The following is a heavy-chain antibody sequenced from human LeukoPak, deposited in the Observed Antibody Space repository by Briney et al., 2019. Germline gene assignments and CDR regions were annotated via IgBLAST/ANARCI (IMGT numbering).Heavy chain of an antibody. D-gene: IGHD6-13*01. CDR2: ISYDGSNK. J-gene: IGHJ4*02. V-gene: IGHV3-30*18. CDR3: AKTRPLDSSSWSHGDY. CDR1: GFTFSSYG. Sequence: PGGSLRLSCAASGFTFSSYGMHWVRQAPGKGLEWVAVISYDGSNKYYADSVKGRFTISRDNSKNTLCLQMNSLRAEDTAVYYCAKTRPLDSSSWSHGDYWGQGTLVTVSS.